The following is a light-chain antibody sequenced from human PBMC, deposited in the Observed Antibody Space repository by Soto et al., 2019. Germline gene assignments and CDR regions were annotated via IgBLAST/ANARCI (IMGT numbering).Light chain of an antibody. Sequence: ETVLPQSQCTLYFSPGERATVCCRSSQSVGNSHVAWYQQRRGLPPRLLIYGASNRATGIPDRFSGSGSGADFTLTISRLEPEDFAVYFCHQYGNSPPGTFGQGTRLEI. J-gene: IGKJ5*01. CDR3: HQYGNSPPGT. CDR2: GAS. V-gene: IGKV3-20*01. CDR1: QSVGNSH.